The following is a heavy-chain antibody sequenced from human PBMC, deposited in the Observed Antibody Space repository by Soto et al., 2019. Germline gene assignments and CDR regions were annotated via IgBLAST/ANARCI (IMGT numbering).Heavy chain of an antibody. Sequence: ASVKVSCKASGYTFTGYFIHWVRQAPRQGLEWVGYINPNSGATKYAPRFQGRVTMTSDTSIRTAYMDLSNLRSDDTAVYYRLDPWGQGTLVTVSS. J-gene: IGHJ5*01. V-gene: IGHV1-2*02. CDR2: INPNSGAT. CDR3: LDP. CDR1: GYTFTGYF.